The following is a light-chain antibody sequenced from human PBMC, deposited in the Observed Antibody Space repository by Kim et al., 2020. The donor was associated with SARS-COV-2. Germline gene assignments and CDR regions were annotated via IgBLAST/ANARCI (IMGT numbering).Light chain of an antibody. CDR3: QQSYNAPRT. CDR2: GAS. V-gene: IGKV1-39*01. J-gene: IGKJ1*01. Sequence: DIQMTQSPSSLSVSVGDRVTITCRASQSINNHLNWYQDKPGNAPKVLIYGASSLQSGVPSRFSGSGSGTDFTLTISNLQPEDFATYNCQQSYNAPRTFGQGTKVDIK. CDR1: QSINNH.